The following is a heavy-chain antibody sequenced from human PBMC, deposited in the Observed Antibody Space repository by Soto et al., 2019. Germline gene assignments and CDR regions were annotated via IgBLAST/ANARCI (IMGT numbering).Heavy chain of an antibody. D-gene: IGHD2-8*01. Sequence: PGGSLRLSCAASGFTFSSYGMHWVRQAPGKGLEWVAVIWYDGSNKYYADSVKGRFTISRDNSKNTLYLQMNSLRAEDTALYYCARDLYGLKYYYYGMDVWGQGTTVTVSS. V-gene: IGHV3-33*01. CDR1: GFTFSSYG. CDR3: ARDLYGLKYYYYGMDV. CDR2: IWYDGSNK. J-gene: IGHJ6*02.